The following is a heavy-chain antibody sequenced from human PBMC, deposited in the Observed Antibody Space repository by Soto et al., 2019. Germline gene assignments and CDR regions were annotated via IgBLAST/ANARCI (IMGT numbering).Heavy chain of an antibody. CDR3: TCPYPLYGSRGYTEDY. Sequence: SETLSLTCTVSGGSVSSGSYYWSWIRQPPGKGLEWIGYIYYSGSTNYDPSLKSRVTISVDTSKNQFSLKLSSVTAADTAVYYCTCPYPLYGSRGYTEDYWGQGTLVTVSS. CDR1: GGSVSSGSYY. J-gene: IGHJ4*02. CDR2: IYYSGST. V-gene: IGHV4-61*01. D-gene: IGHD3-22*01.